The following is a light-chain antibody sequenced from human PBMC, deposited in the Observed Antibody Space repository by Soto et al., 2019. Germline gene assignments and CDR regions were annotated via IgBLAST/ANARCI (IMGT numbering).Light chain of an antibody. CDR2: EVS. J-gene: IGLJ1*01. CDR3: SSYTSSGTHSYL. CDR1: SSDVGGYNY. V-gene: IGLV2-14*01. Sequence: QSALTQPASVSGSPGQSITISCTGTSSDVGGYNYVSWYQQHPGKAPKLMIYEVSNRPSGVSNRFSGSKSGNTASLTISGLQAEDEADDYYSSYTSSGTHSYLFGTGTKLTVL.